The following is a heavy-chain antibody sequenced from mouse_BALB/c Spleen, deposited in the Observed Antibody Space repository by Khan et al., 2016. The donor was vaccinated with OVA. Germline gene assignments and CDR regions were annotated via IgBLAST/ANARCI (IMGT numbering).Heavy chain of an antibody. CDR3: ARVHYGSRDYFDY. J-gene: IGHJ2*01. D-gene: IGHD1-1*01. Sequence: QVQLKQSGAELMKPGASVKISCKATGYTFSSYWLEWVKQRPGHGLEWIGEILPGSGSSNYNEKFKGKATFTADKSSKTTYMQLSSLTSEDSAVYYCARVHYGSRDYFDYWGQGTTLTVSS. CDR1: GYTFSSYW. V-gene: IGHV1-9*01. CDR2: ILPGSGSS.